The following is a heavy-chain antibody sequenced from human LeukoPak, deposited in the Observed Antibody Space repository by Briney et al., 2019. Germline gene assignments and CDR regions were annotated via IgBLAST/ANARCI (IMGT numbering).Heavy chain of an antibody. CDR3: ARRAGAYSHPYDY. V-gene: IGHV3-53*01. CDR2: IYSGGNT. CDR1: GFTVSSNS. D-gene: IGHD4/OR15-4a*01. J-gene: IGHJ4*02. Sequence: GGSLRLSCTVSGFTVSSNSMSWVRQAPGKGLEWVSFIYSGGNTHNSDSVKGRFTISRDNSKNTLYLQMNSLRAEDTAVYYCARRAGAYSHPYDYWGQGTLVTVSS.